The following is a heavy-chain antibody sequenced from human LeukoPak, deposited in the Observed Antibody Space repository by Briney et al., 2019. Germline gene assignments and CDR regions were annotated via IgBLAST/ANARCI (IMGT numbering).Heavy chain of an antibody. CDR3: ARDGLWTVTTVFATGYNWFDP. J-gene: IGHJ5*02. V-gene: IGHV3-30-3*01. Sequence: GGSLRLSCAASGFTFSSYAMHWVRQAPGKGLEWVAVISYDGSNKYYADSVKGRFTISRDNSKNTLYLQMNSLRAEDTAVYYCARDGLWTVTTVFATGYNWFDPWGQGTLVTVSS. CDR2: ISYDGSNK. D-gene: IGHD4-17*01. CDR1: GFTFSSYA.